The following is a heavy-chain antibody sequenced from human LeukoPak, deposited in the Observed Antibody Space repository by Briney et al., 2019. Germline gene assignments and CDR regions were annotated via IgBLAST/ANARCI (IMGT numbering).Heavy chain of an antibody. CDR1: GYTFTGYY. Sequence: ASVKVSCKASGYTFTGYYMHWVRQAPGQGLEWMGWINPNSGGTNYAQKFQGRVTMTRDTSISTAYMELSRLRSDDTAVYYCARGQMSTMNLYSNAFDIWGQGTMVIVSS. J-gene: IGHJ3*02. CDR2: INPNSGGT. CDR3: ARGQMSTMNLYSNAFDI. V-gene: IGHV1-2*02. D-gene: IGHD5-24*01.